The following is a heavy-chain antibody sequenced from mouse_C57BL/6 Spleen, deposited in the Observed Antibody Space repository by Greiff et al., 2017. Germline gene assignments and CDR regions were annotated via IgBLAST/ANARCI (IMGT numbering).Heavy chain of an antibody. Sequence: EVKVVESEGGLVQPGSSMKLSCTASGFTFSDYYMAWVRQVPEKGLEWVANINYDGSSTYYLDSLKSRFIISRDNAKNILYLQMSSLKSEDTATYYCARDGGVITTVAPYFDYWGQGTTLTVSS. V-gene: IGHV5-16*01. CDR3: ARDGGVITTVAPYFDY. D-gene: IGHD1-1*01. CDR2: INYDGSST. CDR1: GFTFSDYY. J-gene: IGHJ2*01.